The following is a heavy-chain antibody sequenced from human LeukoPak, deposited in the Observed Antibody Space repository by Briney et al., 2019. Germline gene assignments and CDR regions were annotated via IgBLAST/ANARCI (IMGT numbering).Heavy chain of an antibody. CDR3: AKPPMVRGVDYFDY. Sequence: GGSLRLSCAASGFTFSSFGMHWVRQAPGQGLEWVAVISFDGSNQYYADSVKGRFTIYRDNFKNTVYLQMNSLRAEDTAIYYCAKPPMVRGVDYFDYWGQGTLVTVSS. J-gene: IGHJ4*02. CDR2: ISFDGSNQ. CDR1: GFTFSSFG. D-gene: IGHD3-10*01. V-gene: IGHV3-30*18.